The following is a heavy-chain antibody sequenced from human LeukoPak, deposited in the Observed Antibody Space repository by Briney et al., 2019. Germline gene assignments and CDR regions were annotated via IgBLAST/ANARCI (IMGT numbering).Heavy chain of an antibody. Sequence: ASVKVSCKVSGYTFTGYYMHWVRQAPGQGLEWMGWINPTSGSTNYAQKFQARVTVTRDTSISTAYMELSSLESDDTAVYFCARDLMTTPTWDFDYWGQGTLVTVAS. J-gene: IGHJ4*02. CDR1: GYTFTGYY. CDR3: ARDLMTTPTWDFDY. V-gene: IGHV1-2*02. D-gene: IGHD3-16*01. CDR2: INPTSGST.